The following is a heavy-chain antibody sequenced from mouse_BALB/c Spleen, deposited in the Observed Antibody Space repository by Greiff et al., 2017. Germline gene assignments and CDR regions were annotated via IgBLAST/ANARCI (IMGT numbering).Heavy chain of an antibody. D-gene: IGHD2-14*01. CDR3: ASSYYRYDYFDY. CDR1: GFTFSSFG. Sequence: EVKLVESGGGLVQPGGSRKLSCAASGFTFSSFGMHWVRQAPEKGLEWVAYISSGSSTIYYADTVKGRFTISRDNPKNTLFLQMTSLRSEDTAMYYCASSYYRYDYFDYWGQGTTLTVSS. V-gene: IGHV5-17*02. J-gene: IGHJ2*01. CDR2: ISSGSSTI.